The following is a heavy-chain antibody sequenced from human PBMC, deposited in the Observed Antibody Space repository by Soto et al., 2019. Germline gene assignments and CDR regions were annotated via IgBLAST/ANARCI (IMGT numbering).Heavy chain of an antibody. D-gene: IGHD6-19*01. CDR3: AREGRARLNSSGWTTYWFDT. J-gene: IGHJ5*02. CDR1: GGSFSGYY. CDR2: INHSGST. Sequence: SETLSLTCAVYGGSFSGYYWSWIRQPPGKGLEWIGEINHSGSTNYNPSLKSRVTISVDTSKNQFSLKLSSVTAADTAVYYCAREGRARLNSSGWTTYWFDTWGQGTLVTVSS. V-gene: IGHV4-34*01.